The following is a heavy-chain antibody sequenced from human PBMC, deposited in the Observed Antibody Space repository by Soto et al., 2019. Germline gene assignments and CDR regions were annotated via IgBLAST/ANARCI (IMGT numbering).Heavy chain of an antibody. CDR2: SRNKAKSYTT. CDR1: GFTLSDHY. V-gene: IGHV3-72*01. D-gene: IGHD4-17*01. CDR3: ARGATVTTYWYFGL. J-gene: IGHJ2*01. Sequence: EVQLVESGGGLVQPGGSLRLSCAASGFTLSDHYMDWVRQAPGKGLEWVGRSRNKAKSYTTEYAASVKCRFTVSRDDSKNALYLEMNSLKTEDTAVYYCARGATVTTYWYFGLWCRGTLVTVSS.